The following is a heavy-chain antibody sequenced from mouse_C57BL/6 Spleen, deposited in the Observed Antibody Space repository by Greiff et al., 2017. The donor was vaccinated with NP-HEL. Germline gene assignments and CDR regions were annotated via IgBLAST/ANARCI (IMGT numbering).Heavy chain of an antibody. J-gene: IGHJ1*03. CDR2: FHPYNDDT. CDR1: GYTFTTYP. CDR3: ARRGDYGSSYDWYFDV. V-gene: IGHV1-47*01. D-gene: IGHD1-1*01. Sequence: VQLQESGAELVKPGASVKMSCKASGYTFTTYPIEWMKQNHGKSLEWIGNFHPYNDDTKYNEKFKGKATLTVEKSSSTVYLELSRLTSDDSAVYYCARRGDYGSSYDWYFDVWGTGTTVTVSS.